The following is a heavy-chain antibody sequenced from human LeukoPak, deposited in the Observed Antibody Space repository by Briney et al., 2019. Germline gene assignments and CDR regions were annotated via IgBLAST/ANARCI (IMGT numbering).Heavy chain of an antibody. CDR1: GYTLTELS. Sequence: ASVKVSCKVSGYTLTELSMHWVRQAPGKGLEWMGGFDPEDGETIYAQKFQGRVTMTEDTSTDTAYMELSSLRSGDTAVYYCAREDSSSPWFDPWGQGTLVTVSS. D-gene: IGHD6-6*01. V-gene: IGHV1-24*01. J-gene: IGHJ5*02. CDR3: AREDSSSPWFDP. CDR2: FDPEDGET.